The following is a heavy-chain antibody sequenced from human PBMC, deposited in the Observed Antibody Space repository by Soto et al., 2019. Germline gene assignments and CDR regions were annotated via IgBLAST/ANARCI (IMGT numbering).Heavy chain of an antibody. D-gene: IGHD2-2*02. CDR1: GGSITTGGSY. Sequence: SETLSLTCTVSGGSITTGGSYWSWIRQHPGKGLEWIGNIYHSGNTYYNPSLKSRLTISVDTSKSHFSLMVDSVTAADTAVYYCARVRFQVLYGKPYFDSWGQGTLVTVSS. CDR2: IYHSGNT. J-gene: IGHJ4*02. CDR3: ARVRFQVLYGKPYFDS. V-gene: IGHV4-31*03.